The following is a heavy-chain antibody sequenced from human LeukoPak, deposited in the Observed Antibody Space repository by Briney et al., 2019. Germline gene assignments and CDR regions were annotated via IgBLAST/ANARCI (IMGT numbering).Heavy chain of an antibody. CDR1: GGTFSFYA. CDR2: IVPIPGMA. CDR3: ARAVVVARGLMAYFDY. J-gene: IGHJ4*02. V-gene: IGHV1-69*04. Sequence: SVKVSCKASGGTFSFYAINWVRQAPGQGLEWMGRIVPIPGMANYAQKFQGRVTITADSSTSTAYMEVSSLRSEATAVYYCARAVVVARGLMAYFDYWGQGTLVTVSS. D-gene: IGHD3-10*01.